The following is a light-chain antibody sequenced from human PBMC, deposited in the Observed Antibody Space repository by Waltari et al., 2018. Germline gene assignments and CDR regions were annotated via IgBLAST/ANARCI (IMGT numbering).Light chain of an antibody. V-gene: IGLV2-14*01. CDR3: SSYTTSGTLV. J-gene: IGLJ1*01. CDR2: GVN. CDR1: RSDVGAYDF. Sequence: QSAPTQPASVSGSPGQSITLSCTGTRSDVGAYDFVSWHQQYPGKAPKVMIYGVNNRPSGVSNRFSGSKSGNTASLIISGLQADDEADYYCSSYTTSGTLVFGTGTKVTVL.